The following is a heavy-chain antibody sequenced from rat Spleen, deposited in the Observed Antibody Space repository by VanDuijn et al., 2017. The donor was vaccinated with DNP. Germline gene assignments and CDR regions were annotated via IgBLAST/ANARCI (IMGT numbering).Heavy chain of an antibody. V-gene: IGHV5-7*01. CDR3: ARPDY. J-gene: IGHJ2*01. Sequence: EVELVESGGGLVQPGRSLKLSCAASGFSFRNYYMAWVRQAPTKGLEWVATISYDGSSTHYRDSVKGRFTISRDNANSTLYLQLDSLRSEDTATYYCARPDYWGQGVMVTVSS. CDR2: ISYDGSST. CDR1: GFSFRNYY.